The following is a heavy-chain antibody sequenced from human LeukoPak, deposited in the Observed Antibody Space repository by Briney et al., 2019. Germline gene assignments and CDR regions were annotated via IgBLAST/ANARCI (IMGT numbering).Heavy chain of an antibody. CDR1: GFTFSSYG. CDR2: ISGSGGST. Sequence: GRTLRLSCAASGFTFSSYGMSWVRQAPGKGLEWVSAISGSGGSTYYADSVKGRFTISRDNSKNTLYLQMNSLRAEDTAVYYCARDLEYGTRSLFVLWGQGTLVTVSS. D-gene: IGHD1-1*01. CDR3: ARDLEYGTRSLFVL. V-gene: IGHV3-23*01. J-gene: IGHJ4*02.